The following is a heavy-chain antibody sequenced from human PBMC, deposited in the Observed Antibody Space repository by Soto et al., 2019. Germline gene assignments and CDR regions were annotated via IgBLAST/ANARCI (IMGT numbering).Heavy chain of an antibody. D-gene: IGHD7-27*01. V-gene: IGHV4-34*01. CDR2: INHSGST. CDR1: GGSFSGYD. Sequence: SETLSLTCAVYGGSFSGYDWSWIRQPPGKGLEWIGEINHSGSTNYNPSLKSRVTISVDTSKNQFSLKLSSVTAADTAVYYCARYPPNWGHDYWGQGTLVPLSS. J-gene: IGHJ4*02. CDR3: ARYPPNWGHDY.